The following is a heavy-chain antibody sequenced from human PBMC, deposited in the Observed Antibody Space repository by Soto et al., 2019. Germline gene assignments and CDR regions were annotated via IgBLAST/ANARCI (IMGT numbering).Heavy chain of an antibody. CDR2: IXXIXSX. CDR3: ARGRKYYYQGMDV. CDR1: GGYINNYD. Sequence: ALVTLSLRCTVSGGYINNYDWTWIRQPPGKGLEXIGYIXXIXSXXXNXXXXSRLTISVDTSKNHFSLKLKSVTAADTAVYYCARGRKYYYQGMDVCGQATTVSLSS. J-gene: IGHJ6*02. V-gene: IGHV4-59*01.